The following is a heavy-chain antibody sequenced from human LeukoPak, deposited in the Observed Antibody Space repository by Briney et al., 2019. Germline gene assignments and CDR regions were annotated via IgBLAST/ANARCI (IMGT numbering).Heavy chain of an antibody. Sequence: SETLSLTCTVSGGSISYYYWSWIRQSPGKGLEWVGYIYYSGSTNYNPSLKSRVTISVDTTKNQFSLQLRSVTAADTAVYYCAREDPQTTVPEGMDVWGQGTTVTVSS. D-gene: IGHD4-17*01. CDR2: IYYSGST. V-gene: IGHV4-59*01. CDR3: AREDPQTTVPEGMDV. CDR1: GGSISYYY. J-gene: IGHJ6*02.